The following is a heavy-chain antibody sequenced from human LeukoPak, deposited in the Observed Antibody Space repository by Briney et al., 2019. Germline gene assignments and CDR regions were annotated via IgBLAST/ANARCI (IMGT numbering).Heavy chain of an antibody. Sequence: SETLSLTCAVYGGSFSDYYWSWIRQPPGQGLEWIGEINHSGSTNNNPSLKSRVTISVDTSKNQSSLKWSSVTAADTSGYYCARHGGYCGSTTCRLDYYHYMDVWGKGTTVTVSS. V-gene: IGHV4-34*01. J-gene: IGHJ6*03. CDR3: ARHGGYCGSTTCRLDYYHYMDV. D-gene: IGHD2-2*01. CDR1: GGSFSDYY. CDR2: INHSGST.